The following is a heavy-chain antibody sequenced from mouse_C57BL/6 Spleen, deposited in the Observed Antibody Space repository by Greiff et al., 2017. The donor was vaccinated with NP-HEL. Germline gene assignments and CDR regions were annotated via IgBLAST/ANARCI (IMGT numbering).Heavy chain of an antibody. Sequence: VQLQQSGPELVKPGASVKISCKASGYTFTDYYMNWVKQSHGKSLEWIGDINPNNGGTSYNQKFKGKATLTVDKSSSTAYMELRSLTSEDSAVYYCADIYYDYQGVWYFDVWGTGTTVTVSS. J-gene: IGHJ1*03. CDR1: GYTFTDYY. D-gene: IGHD2-4*01. CDR2: INPNNGGT. CDR3: ADIYYDYQGVWYFDV. V-gene: IGHV1-26*01.